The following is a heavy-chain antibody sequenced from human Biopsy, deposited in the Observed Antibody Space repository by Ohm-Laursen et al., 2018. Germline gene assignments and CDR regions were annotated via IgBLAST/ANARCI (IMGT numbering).Heavy chain of an antibody. Sequence: SLRLSCAASGFTFRNYWMHWVRQPPGEGLVWFSRIKSDGTTMYADFVRGRFTISRDKEKNTLDLQMNCLTVEDTAVYYCGSDGNYSLDQWGQGTLVTVSS. CDR3: GSDGNYSLDQ. V-gene: IGHV3-74*03. CDR2: IKSDGTT. CDR1: GFTFRNYW. J-gene: IGHJ4*02. D-gene: IGHD1-7*01.